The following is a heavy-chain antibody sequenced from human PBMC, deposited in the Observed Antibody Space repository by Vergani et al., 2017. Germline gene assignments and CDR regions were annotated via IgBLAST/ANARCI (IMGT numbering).Heavy chain of an antibody. D-gene: IGHD3-10*01. Sequence: QVQLQESGPGLVKPSETLSLTCTVSGGSISSYYWSWIRQPPGKGLEWIGYIYYSGSTNYNPSLKSRVTISVDTSKNQFSLKLSSVTAADTAVYYGARFTMVRGVIAYYFDYWGQGTLVTVSS. CDR1: GGSISSYY. CDR2: IYYSGST. CDR3: ARFTMVRGVIAYYFDY. V-gene: IGHV4-59*01. J-gene: IGHJ4*02.